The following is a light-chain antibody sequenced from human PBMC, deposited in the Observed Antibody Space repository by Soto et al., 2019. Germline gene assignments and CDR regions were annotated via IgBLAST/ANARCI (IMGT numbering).Light chain of an antibody. V-gene: IGLV3-1*01. Sequence: SYELTQPPSVSVSPGQTASITCSGDKMGNKYACWYQQKPGQSPVLVIYQDSKRPSGIPERFSGSNSGNTATLTISGTQAVDEADYYCQAWDSSTVVFGRGTKLTVL. CDR2: QDS. CDR3: QAWDSSTVV. J-gene: IGLJ2*01. CDR1: KMGNKY.